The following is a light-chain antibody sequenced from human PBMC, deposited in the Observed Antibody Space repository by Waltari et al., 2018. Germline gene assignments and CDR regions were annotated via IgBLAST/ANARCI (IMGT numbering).Light chain of an antibody. CDR2: EVT. J-gene: IGLJ3*02. CDR1: SSDVATYDL. Sequence: QSALTQPASVSGSPGQSITIYCTETSSDVATYDLVSWFQQHPVKAPKLIIYEVTKRPSGISDRFSGFKSVNTASLTISGLRAEDYTDYYCSSYAVHNTWIFGGVTKLTVL. CDR3: SSYAVHNTWI. V-gene: IGLV2-23*02.